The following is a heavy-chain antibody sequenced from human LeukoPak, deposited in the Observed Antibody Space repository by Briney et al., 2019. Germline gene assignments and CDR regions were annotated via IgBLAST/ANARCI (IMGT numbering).Heavy chain of an antibody. J-gene: IGHJ3*02. CDR1: GFTFSSSW. CDR2: IKEDGSVK. CDR3: ARDRAYFAFDI. D-gene: IGHD2/OR15-2a*01. Sequence: GGSLRLSCAASGFTFSSSWMTWVRQASGGGLEWVANIKEDGSVKNYVDSVKGRITISRDNAKNSVYLQMNSLRDEDTALYFCARDRAYFAFDIWGQGTMVTVSS. V-gene: IGHV3-7*01.